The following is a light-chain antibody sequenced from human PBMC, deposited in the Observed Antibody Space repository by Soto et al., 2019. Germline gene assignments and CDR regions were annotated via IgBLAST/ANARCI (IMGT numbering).Light chain of an antibody. CDR1: SSNIGAGYN. CDR3: QSYDSSLSGWV. Sequence: QSVLTQPPSVSGAPGQRVTISCTGSSSNIGAGYNVHWYQQLPGTAPKLLIYGNSNRPSGVPDRLSGSKSGTSASLAITGPQPEHEADYFCQSYDSSLSGWVFGGGTKLTVL. J-gene: IGLJ3*02. CDR2: GNS. V-gene: IGLV1-40*01.